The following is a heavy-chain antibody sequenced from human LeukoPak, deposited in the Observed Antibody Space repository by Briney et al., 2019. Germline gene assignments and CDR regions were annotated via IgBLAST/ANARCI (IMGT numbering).Heavy chain of an antibody. V-gene: IGHV5-10-1*01. D-gene: IGHD3-22*01. CDR3: ARRLTYDSRAYYCLDY. J-gene: IGHJ4*02. CDR2: IDPSDSYT. Sequence: HGESLRISCKGSGYSFTSYWISWVRQMPGKGLEWMGRIDPSDSYTNYSPSFQGHVTISADKSISTAYLQWSSLKASDTAMYYCARRLTYDSRAYYCLDYWGQGTLVTVSS. CDR1: GYSFTSYW.